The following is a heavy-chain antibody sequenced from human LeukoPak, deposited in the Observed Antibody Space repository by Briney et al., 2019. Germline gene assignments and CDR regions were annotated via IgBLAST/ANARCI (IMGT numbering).Heavy chain of an antibody. CDR1: GGTFNSFA. Sequence: SVKVSCKASGGTFNSFAISWVRQAPGQGLEWMGRIIPIFGTQNYAQKFQGRVTFTTDESTSTAHMELSSLRSEDTAVYYCARGDWNYREGSRTIDYWGQGTLVTVSS. CDR2: IIPIFGTQ. CDR3: ARGDWNYREGSRTIDY. D-gene: IGHD1-7*01. V-gene: IGHV1-69*05. J-gene: IGHJ4*02.